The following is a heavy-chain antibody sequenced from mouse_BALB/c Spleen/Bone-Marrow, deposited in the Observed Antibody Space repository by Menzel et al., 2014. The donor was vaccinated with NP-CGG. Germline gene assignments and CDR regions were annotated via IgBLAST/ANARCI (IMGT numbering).Heavy chain of an antibody. V-gene: IGHV1S81*02. D-gene: IGHD4-1*01. CDR2: VNPSNGGT. J-gene: IGHJ2*01. Sequence: VQGVESGAALVKPGASVKLSCKASGYTFTSYYMYWVKQRPGQGLEWIGEVNPSNGGTNFNEKFKSRATLTVDKSSSKAYMQLRSLTSEDSAVYYCTRGRTWDFDYWGAGTTLTVSS. CDR3: TRGRTWDFDY. CDR1: GYTFTSYY.